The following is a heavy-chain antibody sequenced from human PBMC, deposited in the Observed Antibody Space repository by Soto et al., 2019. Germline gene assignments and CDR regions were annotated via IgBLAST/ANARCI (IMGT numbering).Heavy chain of an antibody. CDR1: GISVSDYY. D-gene: IGHD2-15*01. CDR2: IYSGGGRT. CDR3: VRGGCSGACNSNEVDY. V-gene: IGHV3-53*04. Sequence: EVQLVESGGGLVQPGGSLRLSCAVSGISVSDYYMSWVRQAPGKGLEWVSVIYSGGGRTFYGDSVKGRFTISRQNSENTLYLQMTRLRAEDTAVYFCVRGGCSGACNSNEVDYWGQGTLVTV. J-gene: IGHJ4*02.